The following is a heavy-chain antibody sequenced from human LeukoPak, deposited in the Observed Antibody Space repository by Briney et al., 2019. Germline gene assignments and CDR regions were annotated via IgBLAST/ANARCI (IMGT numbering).Heavy chain of an antibody. D-gene: IGHD5-18*01. V-gene: IGHV3-21*01. CDR2: ISSSSSYI. Sequence: PGGSLRLSCAASGFTFSSYSMNWVRQAPGKGLEWVSSISSSSSYIYYADSVKGRFTISRDNAKNSLYLQMNSLRAEDTAVYYCARHRDGYAPLDYWGQGTLVTVSS. CDR3: ARHRDGYAPLDY. J-gene: IGHJ4*02. CDR1: GFTFSSYS.